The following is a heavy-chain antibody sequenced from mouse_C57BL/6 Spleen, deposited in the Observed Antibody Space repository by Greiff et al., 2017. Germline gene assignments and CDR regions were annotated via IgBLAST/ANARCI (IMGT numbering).Heavy chain of an antibody. J-gene: IGHJ4*01. CDR3: ARFDGNYGLYAMDY. CDR2: INPNNGGT. D-gene: IGHD2-1*01. CDR1: GYTFTDYN. Sequence: EVQLQQSGPELVKPGASVKIPCKASGYTFTDYNMDWVKQSQGKSLEWIGDINPNNGGTIYNQKFKGKATLTVDKSSSTAYMELRSLTSEDTAVYYCARFDGNYGLYAMDYWGQGTSVTVSS. V-gene: IGHV1-18*01.